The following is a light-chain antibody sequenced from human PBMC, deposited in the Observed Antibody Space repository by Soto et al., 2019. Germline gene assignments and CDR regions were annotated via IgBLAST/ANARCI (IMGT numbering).Light chain of an antibody. Sequence: DIQMTQSPSSLSASVGDRVTITCRASQGISNYLAWYQQKPGKVPKLLIYAASTLQSGVRSRFSGSGSGTDFTLTMRSLQSGDVGAYYWQMYDRALWTFGQWTKME. CDR2: AAS. CDR3: QMYDRALWT. V-gene: IGKV1-27*01. CDR1: QGISNY. J-gene: IGKJ1*01.